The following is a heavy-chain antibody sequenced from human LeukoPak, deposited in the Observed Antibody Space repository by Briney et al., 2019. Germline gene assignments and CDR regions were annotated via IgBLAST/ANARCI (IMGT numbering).Heavy chain of an antibody. CDR2: INHSGST. Sequence: SETQSLTCAVYGGSISGYYWSWIRQPPGKGLEWIGEINHSGSTNYNPSLKSRVNISVDTSKNQFSLKLSSVTAADTAVYYCARGVRIAAAGTGPGGYFDYWGQGTLVTVSS. CDR3: ARGVRIAAAGTGPGGYFDY. D-gene: IGHD6-13*01. J-gene: IGHJ4*02. V-gene: IGHV4-34*01. CDR1: GGSISGYY.